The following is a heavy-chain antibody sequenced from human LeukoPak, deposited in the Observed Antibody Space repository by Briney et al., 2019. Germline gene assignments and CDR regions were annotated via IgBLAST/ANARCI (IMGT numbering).Heavy chain of an antibody. Sequence: GASVNVSCKPSGYTFTSYAINWGGQATRQGLEWMGWKNPNSGNTGYAQKFQGRVTMTRNTSISTAYMELNSLRSGDTAVYYCARGGLGDTAMVRYLDYWGQGTLVTVSS. CDR1: GYTFTSYA. V-gene: IGHV1-8*01. D-gene: IGHD5-18*01. CDR3: ARGGLGDTAMVRYLDY. CDR2: KNPNSGNT. J-gene: IGHJ4*02.